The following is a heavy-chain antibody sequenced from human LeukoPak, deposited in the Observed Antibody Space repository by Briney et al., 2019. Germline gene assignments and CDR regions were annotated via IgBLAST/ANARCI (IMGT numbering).Heavy chain of an antibody. CDR1: GASISSYY. D-gene: IGHD1-14*01. J-gene: IGHJ3*02. CDR2: IYTSGST. Sequence: SSETLSLTCTVSGASISSYYWSWIRQPAGKGLEWIGRIYTSGSTNYNPSLKSRVTMSVDTSNNQFSLKLSSVTAADTAVYYCARVQPDAFDIWGQGTMVTVSS. V-gene: IGHV4-4*07. CDR3: ARVQPDAFDI.